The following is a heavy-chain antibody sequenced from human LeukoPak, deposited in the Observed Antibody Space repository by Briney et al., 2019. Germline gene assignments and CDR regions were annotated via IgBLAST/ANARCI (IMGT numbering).Heavy chain of an antibody. CDR3: ARDLGGSGSYLHYYFDY. D-gene: IGHD3-10*01. J-gene: IGHJ4*02. Sequence: ASVKVSCKASGYTFTSYGISWVRQAPGQGLEWMGWISAYNGNTNYAQKLQGRVTITRDTSASTAYMELSSLRSEDTAVYYCARDLGGSGSYLHYYFDYWGQGTLVTVSS. CDR1: GYTFTSYG. V-gene: IGHV1-18*01. CDR2: ISAYNGNT.